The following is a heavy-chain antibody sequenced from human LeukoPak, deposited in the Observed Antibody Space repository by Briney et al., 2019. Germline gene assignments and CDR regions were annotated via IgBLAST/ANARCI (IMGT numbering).Heavy chain of an antibody. V-gene: IGHV1-2*02. CDR2: INPNSGGT. J-gene: IGHJ4*02. D-gene: IGHD3-22*01. CDR1: GYTFTGYY. Sequence: RASVKVSCKASGYTFTGYYMHWVRQAPGQGLGWMGWINPNSGGTNYAQKFQGRVTMTRDTSISTAYKELSRLRSDDTAVYYCARDASGTMIVVFDYWGQGTLVTVSS. CDR3: ARDASGTMIVVFDY.